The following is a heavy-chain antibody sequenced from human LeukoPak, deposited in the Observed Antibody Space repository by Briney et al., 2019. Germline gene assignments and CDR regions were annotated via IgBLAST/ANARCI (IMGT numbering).Heavy chain of an antibody. J-gene: IGHJ5*02. CDR3: ARLYYDSSGQFDP. Sequence: SETLSLTCTVSGGSVSSGSYYWSWIRQPPGKGLEWIGYIYYSGSTNYNPSLKSRVTISVDTSKNQFSLKLSSVTAADTAVYYCARLYYDSSGQFDPWGQGTLVTVPS. CDR1: GGSVSSGSYY. D-gene: IGHD3-22*01. V-gene: IGHV4-61*01. CDR2: IYYSGST.